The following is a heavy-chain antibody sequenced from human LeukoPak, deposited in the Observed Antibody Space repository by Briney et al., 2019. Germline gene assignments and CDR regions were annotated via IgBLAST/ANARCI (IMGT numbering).Heavy chain of an antibody. CDR1: GFTFSSYA. V-gene: IGHV3-23*01. Sequence: GGSLRLSCAASGFTFSSYAMSWVRQAPGKGLEWVSGISGSGGSTYYANSVKGRFTISRDNSKNTLYLQMNSLRAEDTAVYYCAKGLEWLRSFDYWGQGTLVTVSP. D-gene: IGHD3-3*01. CDR2: ISGSGGST. CDR3: AKGLEWLRSFDY. J-gene: IGHJ4*02.